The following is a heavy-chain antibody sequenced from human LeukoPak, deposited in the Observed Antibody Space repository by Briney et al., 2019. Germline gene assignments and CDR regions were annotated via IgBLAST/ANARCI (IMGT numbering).Heavy chain of an antibody. D-gene: IGHD1-14*01. Sequence: PSETLSLTCTVSGGSISDNYWSWIRQPPGKGLEWIGYAYYSGHTNYNSSLKSRVTMSLDTSKSQFSLRLSSVTAADTAVYYCARHTDNIRFAMDVWGLGTTVTVSS. V-gene: IGHV4-59*08. CDR3: ARHTDNIRFAMDV. CDR1: GGSISDNY. CDR2: AYYSGHT. J-gene: IGHJ6*02.